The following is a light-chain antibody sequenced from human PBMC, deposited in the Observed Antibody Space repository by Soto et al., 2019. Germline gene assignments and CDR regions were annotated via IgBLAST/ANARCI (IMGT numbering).Light chain of an antibody. Sequence: EIVMTQSPATLSVSPGERATLSCRASQSVSSNLAWYQQKPGQAHRLLIYGASTRATGIPATFSGSGSGTEFTLTISSLQSEDFAVYYCQQYNNWPRTFGQGTKVEIK. J-gene: IGKJ1*01. V-gene: IGKV3-15*01. CDR3: QQYNNWPRT. CDR2: GAS. CDR1: QSVSSN.